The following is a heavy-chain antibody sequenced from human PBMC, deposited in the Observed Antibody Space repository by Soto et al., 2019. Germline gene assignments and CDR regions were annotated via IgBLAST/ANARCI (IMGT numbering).Heavy chain of an antibody. CDR1: GFTVSSNY. D-gene: IGHD6-13*01. CDR3: ARDWSRSWSNFGGMDV. V-gene: IGHV3-53*01. CDR2: IYSGGST. J-gene: IGHJ6*02. Sequence: GGSLRLSCAASGFTVSSNYMSWVRQAPGKGPEWVSVIYSGGSTYYADSVKGRFTISRDNSKNTLYLQMNSLRAEDTAVYYCARDWSRSWSNFGGMDVWGQGTTVTVSS.